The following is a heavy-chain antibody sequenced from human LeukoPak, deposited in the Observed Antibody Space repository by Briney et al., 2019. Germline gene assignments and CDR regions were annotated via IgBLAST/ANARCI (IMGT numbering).Heavy chain of an antibody. CDR3: ARAMGNCYSMDV. D-gene: IGHD1-26*01. CDR1: GYSLTAYY. CDR2: SSPNGDNT. V-gene: IGHV1-2*02. Sequence: TSVRVSREASGYSLTAYYFHWVRHAPGQGLEWMGWSSPNGDNTHYAQKFQGRVTMTGDPSIRTAYMELSSLRSDDTAVYYCARAMGNCYSMDVWGKGTPVTVSS. J-gene: IGHJ6*03.